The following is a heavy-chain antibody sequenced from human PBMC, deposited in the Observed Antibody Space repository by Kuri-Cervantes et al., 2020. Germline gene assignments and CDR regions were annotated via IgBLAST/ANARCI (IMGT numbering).Heavy chain of an antibody. Sequence: ASVKVSCKASGYTFTSYDINWLRQATGQGLEWMGWMNPNSGNTGYAQKFQGRLTITADESASKSYMELSSMRSEDTAVYYCVAGVVGDINWFDPWGQGTLVTVSS. CDR2: MNPNSGNT. CDR1: GYTFTSYD. D-gene: IGHD1-26*01. V-gene: IGHV1-8*01. J-gene: IGHJ5*02. CDR3: VAGVVGDINWFDP.